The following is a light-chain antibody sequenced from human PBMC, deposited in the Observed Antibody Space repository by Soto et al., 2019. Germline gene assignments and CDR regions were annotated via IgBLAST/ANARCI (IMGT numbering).Light chain of an antibody. CDR2: RNS. J-gene: IGLJ1*01. CDR3: AAWDDNLSGFYV. CDR1: ASTIGRNY. V-gene: IGLV1-47*01. Sequence: QSVLTQSPSASGTPGQRVTISCSGSASTIGRNYVYWYQQLPGTAPKLLIYRNSQRPSGVPDRFSGSKSGTSASLAISGLRSEDEADYYCAAWDDNLSGFYVFGDGTKFTVL.